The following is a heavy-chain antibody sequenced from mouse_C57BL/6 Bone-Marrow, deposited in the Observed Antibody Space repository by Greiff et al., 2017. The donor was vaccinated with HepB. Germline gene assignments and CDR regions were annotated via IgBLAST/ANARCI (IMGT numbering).Heavy chain of an antibody. CDR2: IDPSDSYT. CDR3: ANNYYGSSWFAY. Sequence: VQLQQPGAELVRPGTSVKLSCKASGYTFTSYWMHWVKQRPGQGLEWIGVIDPSDSYTNYNQKFKGKATMTVDTSSSTAYMQLSSLTSEDSAVYYCANNYYGSSWFAYWGQGTLVTVSA. CDR1: GYTFTSYW. V-gene: IGHV1-59*01. J-gene: IGHJ3*01. D-gene: IGHD1-1*01.